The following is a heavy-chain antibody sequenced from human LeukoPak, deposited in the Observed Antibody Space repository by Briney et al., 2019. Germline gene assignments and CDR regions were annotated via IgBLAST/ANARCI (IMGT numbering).Heavy chain of an antibody. CDR3: ARDNGEYYFDY. CDR2: IYYSGST. CDR1: GGSISSYY. Sequence: SETLSLTCTVSGGSISSYYWSWIRQPPGKGLEWIGYIYYSGSTNYNPSLKSRVTISVDTSKNQISLKLSSVTAADTAVYYCARDNGEYYFDYWGQGTLVTVSS. V-gene: IGHV4-59*01. D-gene: IGHD3-10*01. J-gene: IGHJ4*02.